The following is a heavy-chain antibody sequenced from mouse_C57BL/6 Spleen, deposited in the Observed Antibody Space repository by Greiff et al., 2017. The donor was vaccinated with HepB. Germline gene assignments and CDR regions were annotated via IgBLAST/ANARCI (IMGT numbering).Heavy chain of an antibody. J-gene: IGHJ4*01. CDR2: ISDGGSYT. V-gene: IGHV5-4*01. D-gene: IGHD1-1*01. CDR3: ARESHYGSGMDY. Sequence: EVKLMESGGGLLKPGGSLKLSCAASGFTFSSYAMSWVRQTPEKRLEWVATISDGGSYTYYPDNVKGRFTISRDNAKNNLYLQISHLKSEDTAMYYCARESHYGSGMDYWGQGTSVTVSS. CDR1: GFTFSSYA.